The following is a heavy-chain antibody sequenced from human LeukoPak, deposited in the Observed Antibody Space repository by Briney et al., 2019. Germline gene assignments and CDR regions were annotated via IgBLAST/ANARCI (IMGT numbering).Heavy chain of an antibody. Sequence: SQTLSLTCAISGDSVSSSSAAWNWIRQSPSRGLEWLGRTYYRSKWYNDYAVSVKSRITINPDTSKNQFSLKLSSATAADTAVYYCARVVDTAMDPPYFDYWGQGTLVTVSS. J-gene: IGHJ4*02. CDR1: GDSVSSSSAA. V-gene: IGHV6-1*01. D-gene: IGHD5-18*01. CDR3: ARVVDTAMDPPYFDY. CDR2: TYYRSKWYN.